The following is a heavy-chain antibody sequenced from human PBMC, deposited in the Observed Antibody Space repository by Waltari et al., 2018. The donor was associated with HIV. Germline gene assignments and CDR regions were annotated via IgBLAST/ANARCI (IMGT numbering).Heavy chain of an antibody. CDR2: INSDGSST. CDR3: AREGSTSLGNWFDP. J-gene: IGHJ5*02. CDR1: TFSSYW. Sequence: TFSSYWMHWVRQAPGKGLVWVSRINSDGSSTSYADSVKGRFTISRDNAKNTLYLQMNSLRAEDTAVYYCAREGSTSLGNWFDPWGQGTLVTVSS. V-gene: IGHV3-74*01. D-gene: IGHD2-2*01.